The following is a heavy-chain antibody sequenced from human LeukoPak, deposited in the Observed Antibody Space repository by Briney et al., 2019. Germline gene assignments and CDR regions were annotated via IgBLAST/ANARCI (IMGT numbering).Heavy chain of an antibody. CDR1: GYTFTRFN. J-gene: IGHJ4*02. V-gene: IGHV1-8*02. CDR2: MNPDNGNT. CDR3: ARGEYMYGHDIDY. D-gene: IGHD5-18*01. Sequence: ASVKVSCKTSGYTFTRFNINWVRQAPGQGLEWMGWMNPDNGNTGYAQKFQGRVTMTRNTSIGTFYMELSRLRYNDTAIYYCARGEYMYGHDIDYCGQGTLVTVSS.